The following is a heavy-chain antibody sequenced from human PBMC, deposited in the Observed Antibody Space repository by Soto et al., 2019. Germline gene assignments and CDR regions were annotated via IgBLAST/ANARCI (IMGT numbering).Heavy chain of an antibody. J-gene: IGHJ6*02. Sequence: EMHLVESGGGLVQPGGSRRLSCVASGFRLRNHFMNWVRQAPGKGLEWVATIKEDGREKYYVESVEGRFTISRDNAKNSLYLEVSNVRDGDTAVYYCARPRFRGMDVWGQGTTVTVSS. V-gene: IGHV3-7*03. CDR2: IKEDGREK. CDR3: ARPRFRGMDV. D-gene: IGHD3-10*01. CDR1: GFRLRNHF.